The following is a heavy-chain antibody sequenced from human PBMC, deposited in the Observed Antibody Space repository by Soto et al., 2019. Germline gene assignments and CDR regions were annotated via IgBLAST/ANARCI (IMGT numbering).Heavy chain of an antibody. D-gene: IGHD2-2*01. Sequence: SETLSLTCTVSGGSISSYYWSWIRQPPGKGLEWIGYIYYSGSTNYNPSLKSRVTISVDTSKNQFSLKLSSVTAADTAVYYCARGIDCSSTSCYDLDYYYYYYGMDVWGQGTTVTVSS. CDR2: IYYSGST. J-gene: IGHJ6*02. CDR3: ARGIDCSSTSCYDLDYYYYYYGMDV. V-gene: IGHV4-59*01. CDR1: GGSISSYY.